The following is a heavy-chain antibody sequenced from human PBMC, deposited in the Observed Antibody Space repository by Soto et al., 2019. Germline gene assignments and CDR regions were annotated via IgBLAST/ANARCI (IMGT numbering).Heavy chain of an antibody. CDR1: GFTFSSYW. CDR2: IKQDGSEK. D-gene: IGHD3-3*01. CDR3: ARVLRFLEWFFDY. V-gene: IGHV3-7*03. J-gene: IGHJ4*02. Sequence: GGSLRLSCAASGFTFSSYWMSWVRQAPGKGLEWVANIKQDGSEKYYVDSVKGRFTISRDNAKNSLYLQMNSLRAEDTAVYYCARVLRFLEWFFDYWCQGTLVTVSS.